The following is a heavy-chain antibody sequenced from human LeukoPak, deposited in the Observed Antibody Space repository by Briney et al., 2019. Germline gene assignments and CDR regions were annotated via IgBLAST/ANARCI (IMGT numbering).Heavy chain of an antibody. V-gene: IGHV4-34*01. Sequence: SETLSLTCAVYGGSFSGYYWSWIRQPPGKGLEWIGEINHSGSTNYNPSLKSRVTMSVDTSKNQFSLKLSSVTAVDTAVYYCARSRVTTGTTFDLWGRGTLVTVPS. CDR2: INHSGST. D-gene: IGHD1-1*01. J-gene: IGHJ2*01. CDR3: ARSRVTTGTTFDL. CDR1: GGSFSGYY.